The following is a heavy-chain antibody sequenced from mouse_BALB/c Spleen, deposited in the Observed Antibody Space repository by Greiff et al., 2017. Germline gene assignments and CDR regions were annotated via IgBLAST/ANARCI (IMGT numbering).Heavy chain of an antibody. CDR1: GYTFTSYW. D-gene: IGHD2-12*01. Sequence: VQLQQPGAELVRPGASVKLSCKASGYTFTSYWINWVKQRPGQGLEWIGNIYPSDSYTNYNQKFKDKATLTVDKSSSTAYMQLSSPTSEDSAVYYCTRGGPRQGFDYWGQGTTLTVSA. J-gene: IGHJ2*01. CDR3: TRGGPRQGFDY. CDR2: IYPSDSYT. V-gene: IGHV1-69*02.